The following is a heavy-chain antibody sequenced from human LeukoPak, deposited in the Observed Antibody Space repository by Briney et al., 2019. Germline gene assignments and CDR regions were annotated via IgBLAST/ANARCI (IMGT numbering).Heavy chain of an antibody. V-gene: IGHV5-51*01. J-gene: IGHJ4*02. CDR1: GYSFTSYW. CDR3: ARYIAAAGSNLDY. Sequence: GESLKISCKGSGYSFTSYWIGWVRQIPGKGLEWMGIIYPGDSDTRYSPSFQGQVTISADKSISTAYLQWSSLKASDTAMYYCARYIAAAGSNLDYWGQGTLVTVSS. D-gene: IGHD6-13*01. CDR2: IYPGDSDT.